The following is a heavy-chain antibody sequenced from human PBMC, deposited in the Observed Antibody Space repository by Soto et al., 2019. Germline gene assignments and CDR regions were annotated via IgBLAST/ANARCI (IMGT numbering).Heavy chain of an antibody. J-gene: IGHJ6*02. D-gene: IGHD2-2*02. V-gene: IGHV4-31*03. CDR3: ARGYCSSTSCYTRTYYYYGMDV. CDR1: GGSISSGGYY. Sequence: KASETLSLTCTVSGGSISSGGYYWSWIRQHPGKGLEWIGYIYYSGSTYYNPSLKSRVTISVDTSKNQFSLKLSSVTAADTAVYYCARGYCSSTSCYTRTYYYYGMDVWGQGTTVTVSS. CDR2: IYYSGST.